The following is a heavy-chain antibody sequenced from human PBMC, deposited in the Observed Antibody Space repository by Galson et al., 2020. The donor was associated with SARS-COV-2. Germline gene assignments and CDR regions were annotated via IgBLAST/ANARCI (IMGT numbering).Heavy chain of an antibody. V-gene: IGHV3-66*01. CDR2: IYSGGST. Sequence: GESLKISCAASGFTVSSNYMSWVRQAPGKGLEWVSVIYSGGSTYYADSVKGRFTIPRDNSKNTLYLQMNSLRAEDTAVYYCARDPLNYDFWSGYYTGGSGAFDIWGQGTMVTVSS. CDR3: ARDPLNYDFWSGYYTGGSGAFDI. J-gene: IGHJ3*02. D-gene: IGHD3-3*01. CDR1: GFTVSSNY.